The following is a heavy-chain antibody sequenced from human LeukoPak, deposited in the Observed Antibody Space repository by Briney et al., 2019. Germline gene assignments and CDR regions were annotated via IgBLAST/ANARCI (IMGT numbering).Heavy chain of an antibody. CDR1: GFTFSSYW. CDR2: SSSDGSST. J-gene: IGHJ4*02. V-gene: IGHV3-74*01. CDR3: ARDMCGGDCYLYYFDY. Sequence: GGSLRLSCVASGFTFSSYWMHWVRQAPGKGLVWVSRSSSDGSSTVYADSVEGRFTISRDNAKNSLYLQMNSLRAEDTAVYYCARDMCGGDCYLYYFDYWGQGTLVTVSS. D-gene: IGHD2-21*02.